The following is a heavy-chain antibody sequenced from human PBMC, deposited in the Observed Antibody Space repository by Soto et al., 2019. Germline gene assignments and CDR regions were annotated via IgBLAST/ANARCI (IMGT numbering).Heavy chain of an antibody. J-gene: IGHJ4*02. D-gene: IGHD3-16*02. CDR1: GGSISSGVYY. CDR2: IYYSGST. CDR3: ARGGSYHELVSDH. Sequence: QVQLQESGPGLVKPSQTLSLTCTVSGGSISSGVYYWNWIRQYPGKGLEWIGYIYYSGSTYYNPSLKSRVTISVDTSKNQFSLKLSSVTAADPAVYYCARGGSYHELVSDHWGQGTLVTVSS. V-gene: IGHV4-31*03.